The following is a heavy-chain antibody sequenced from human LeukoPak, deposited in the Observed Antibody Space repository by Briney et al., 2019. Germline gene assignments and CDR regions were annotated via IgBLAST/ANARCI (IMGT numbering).Heavy chain of an antibody. CDR1: GFTFSSYA. Sequence: GGSLRLSCAASGFTFSSYAMHWVRQAPGKGLEYVSAISSNGGSTYYANSVKGRFTISRDNSKNTLYLQMGRLRAEDMAVYYCARDGAVAGNDAFDIWGQGTMVTVSS. V-gene: IGHV3-64*01. CDR2: ISSNGGST. CDR3: ARDGAVAGNDAFDI. D-gene: IGHD6-19*01. J-gene: IGHJ3*02.